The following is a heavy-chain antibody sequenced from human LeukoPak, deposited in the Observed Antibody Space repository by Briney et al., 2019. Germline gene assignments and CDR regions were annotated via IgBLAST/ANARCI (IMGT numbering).Heavy chain of an antibody. D-gene: IGHD1-26*01. V-gene: IGHV4-4*07. Sequence: PSETLSLTCTGSGGSISSYYWSWIRQPAGQGREGIGRIYTSGSTNYNASLKSRVSMSVDTSKNQFSLKLSSVTAADTAVFYCARENSGSYREFDYWGQGTLVTVSS. CDR1: GGSISSYY. CDR3: ARENSGSYREFDY. J-gene: IGHJ4*02. CDR2: IYTSGST.